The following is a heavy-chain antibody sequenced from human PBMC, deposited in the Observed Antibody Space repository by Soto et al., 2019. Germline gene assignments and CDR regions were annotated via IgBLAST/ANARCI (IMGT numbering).Heavy chain of an antibody. V-gene: IGHV3-30-3*01. D-gene: IGHD6-19*01. CDR1: GFGFSRHG. J-gene: IGHJ6*02. CDR3: ARDRSSTYYYYGMDL. CDR2: ISYDGSNQ. Sequence: GGSLRLSCAASGFGFSRHGMHWVRQAPGKGLEWVAVISYDGSNQGYADSVKGRFSISRDNSKNTVYLQMNSLRVEDSAVYYCARDRSSTYYYYGMDLWGQGTTVTVSS.